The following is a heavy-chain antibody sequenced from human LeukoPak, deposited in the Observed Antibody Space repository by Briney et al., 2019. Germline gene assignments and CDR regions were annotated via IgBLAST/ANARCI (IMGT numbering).Heavy chain of an antibody. CDR2: IYYSGST. D-gene: IGHD3-9*01. Sequence: PSETLSLTCTVSGGSISSGGYYWSWIRQHPGKGLEWIGYIYYSGSTYYNPSPKSRVTISVDTSKNQFSLKLSSVTAADTAVYYCARVRPHRRILTGYSDAFDIWGQGTMVTVSS. V-gene: IGHV4-31*03. CDR3: ARVRPHRRILTGYSDAFDI. CDR1: GGSISSGGYY. J-gene: IGHJ3*02.